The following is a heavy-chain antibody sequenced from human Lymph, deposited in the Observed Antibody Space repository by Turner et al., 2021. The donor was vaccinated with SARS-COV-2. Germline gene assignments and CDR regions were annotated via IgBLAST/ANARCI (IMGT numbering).Heavy chain of an antibody. J-gene: IGHJ4*02. CDR2: ISYDGSNK. CDR3: AKQGGGRYCSGGSCYRGYFDY. D-gene: IGHD2-15*01. CDR1: GFTFSGYG. Sequence: QVQLVESGGGLVQPGRSLRLSCAASGFTFSGYGMYWVRQAPGKGLEWVAVISYDGSNKYYADSVKGRFTISRDNSKNTLYMHMNSLRAEDTAVYYCAKQGGGRYCSGGSCYRGYFDYWGQGTLVTVSS. V-gene: IGHV3-30*18.